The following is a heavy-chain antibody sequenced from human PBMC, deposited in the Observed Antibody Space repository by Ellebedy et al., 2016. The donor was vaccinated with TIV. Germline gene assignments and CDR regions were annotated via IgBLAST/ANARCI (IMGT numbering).Heavy chain of an antibody. Sequence: ASVKVSXXASGYTFTSYGISWVRQAPGQGLEWMGWISAYNGNTNYAQKFQGRVTMTRDTSTSTVYMELSSLRSEDTAVYYCARAVGATKSFDYWGQGTLVTVSS. D-gene: IGHD1-26*01. CDR1: GYTFTSYG. CDR3: ARAVGATKSFDY. J-gene: IGHJ4*02. V-gene: IGHV1-18*01. CDR2: ISAYNGNT.